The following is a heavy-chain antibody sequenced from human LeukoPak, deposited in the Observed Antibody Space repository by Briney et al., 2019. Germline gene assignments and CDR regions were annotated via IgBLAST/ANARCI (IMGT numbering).Heavy chain of an antibody. D-gene: IGHD5-24*01. CDR1: GFTFSSYG. J-gene: IGHJ3*02. CDR3: ARERWLQFPDAFDI. CDR2: ISSSSSYI. V-gene: IGHV3-21*01. Sequence: NTGRSLRLSCAASGFTFSSYGMHWVRQAPGKGLEWVSSISSSSSYIYYADSVKGRFTISRDNAKNSLYLQMNSLRAEDTAVYYCARERWLQFPDAFDIWGQGTMVTVSS.